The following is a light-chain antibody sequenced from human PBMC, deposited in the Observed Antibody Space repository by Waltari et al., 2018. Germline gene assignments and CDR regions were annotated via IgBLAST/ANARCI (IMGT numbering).Light chain of an antibody. V-gene: IGLV2-14*03. CDR2: DVS. Sequence: QSALTQPASVSGSPGQSITISCTGTTSDIGGYNYVSWYQQHPGKAPKLIIFDVSSRPSVFSNRFSDSKTANTASLIISGLQAEDEADYYCCSFTSSSTWVFGGGTKLTVL. CDR3: CSFTSSSTWV. J-gene: IGLJ3*02. CDR1: TSDIGGYNY.